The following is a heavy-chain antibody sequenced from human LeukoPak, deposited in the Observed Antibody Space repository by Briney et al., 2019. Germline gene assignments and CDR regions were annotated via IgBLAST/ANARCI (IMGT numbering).Heavy chain of an antibody. CDR1: GYSISSGYY. CDR3: ARHGSYCFDS. Sequence: PSETQSLTCTVSGYSISSGYYWGWIRQPPGKGLEWIGSIYHSGSTYYNPSLKSRVTISVDTSKNQFSLKLSSVTAADTAVYYCARHGSYCFDSWGQGTLVTVSS. D-gene: IGHD3-10*01. V-gene: IGHV4-38-2*02. CDR2: IYHSGST. J-gene: IGHJ4*02.